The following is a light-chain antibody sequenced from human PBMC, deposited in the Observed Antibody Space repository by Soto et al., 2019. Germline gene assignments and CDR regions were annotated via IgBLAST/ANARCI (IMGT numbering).Light chain of an antibody. CDR3: QQRYSTPRAIT. CDR2: AAS. CDR1: QSISSY. V-gene: IGKV1-39*01. J-gene: IGKJ4*01. Sequence: DIQMTQSPSSLSASVGDRVTITCRASQSISSYLNWYQQKPGKAPNLLIYAASTLQSGVPSKFSGSGSGTDFTLTISSLQPEDFATDYCQQRYSTPRAITFGGGTNVDIK.